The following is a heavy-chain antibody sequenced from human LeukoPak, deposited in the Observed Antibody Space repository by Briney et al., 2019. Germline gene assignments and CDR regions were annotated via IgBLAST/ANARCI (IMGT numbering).Heavy chain of an antibody. V-gene: IGHV4-34*01. CDR1: GGSFSGYY. D-gene: IGHD4-17*01. Sequence: SETLSLTCAVYGGSFSGYYWRCLRQPPGKGLEWIGEINHSGSTNYNPSLKSRVTISVDTSKNQFSLKLSSVTAADTAVYYCARGQGSTVTPSAFDIWGQGTMVTVSS. CDR3: ARGQGSTVTPSAFDI. CDR2: INHSGST. J-gene: IGHJ3*02.